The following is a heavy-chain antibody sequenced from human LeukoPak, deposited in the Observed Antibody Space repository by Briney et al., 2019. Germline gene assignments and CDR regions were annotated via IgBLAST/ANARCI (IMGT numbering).Heavy chain of an antibody. CDR2: IYHSGST. J-gene: IGHJ6*04. CDR1: GGSISSSNW. D-gene: IGHD5-24*01. CDR3: ARDSKLDGRPMDV. V-gene: IGHV4-4*02. Sequence: SETLSLTCAVSGGSISSSNWWSWVRQPPGKGLEWIGEIYHSGSTNYNPSLKSRVTISVDKSKNQFSLKLSSVTAADTAVYYCARDSKLDGRPMDVWGKGTTVTVSS.